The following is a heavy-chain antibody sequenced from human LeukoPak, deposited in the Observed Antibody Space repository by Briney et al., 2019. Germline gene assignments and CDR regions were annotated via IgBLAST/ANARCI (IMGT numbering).Heavy chain of an antibody. D-gene: IGHD4-11*01. V-gene: IGHV3-21*01. J-gene: IGHJ6*03. CDR2: ITSSSSHI. CDR1: GFTFSSYS. Sequence: GGSLRLSCAASGFTFSSYSVDWVRQTPGKGLERVSSITSSSSHIHYADSVKGRFTISRDDAKNSLYLQMNSLRAEDTAVYYCARVKTGATVTTFHYYCLDVWGVGTTVTDSS. CDR3: ARVKTGATVTTFHYYCLDV.